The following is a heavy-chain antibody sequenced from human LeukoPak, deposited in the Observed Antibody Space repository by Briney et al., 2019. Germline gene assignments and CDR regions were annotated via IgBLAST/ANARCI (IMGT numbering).Heavy chain of an antibody. D-gene: IGHD4-11*01. CDR1: GGSISSSNW. CDR2: IYHSGST. Sequence: PSETLSLTCAVSGGSISSSNWWSWVRQPPGKGLEWIGEIYHSGSTNYNPSLKSRVTISVDKSKNQFSLKLSSVTAADTAVYYCARVKAGVDYRDAFDIWGQGTMVTVSS. V-gene: IGHV4-4*02. J-gene: IGHJ3*02. CDR3: ARVKAGVDYRDAFDI.